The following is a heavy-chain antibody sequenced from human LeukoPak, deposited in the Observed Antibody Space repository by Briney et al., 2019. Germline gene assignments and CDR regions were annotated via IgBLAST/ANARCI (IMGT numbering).Heavy chain of an antibody. J-gene: IGHJ4*02. V-gene: IGHV3-13*01. Sequence: GGSWRLSLPASGLTFITYDLHWARKPTGKVLKWVSAIGTAGDTYYPGSVKGRFTISRENAKNSLCLQMNSLRAEDTAVYYCARGNGKAALDYWGQGTLVTVSS. CDR1: GLTFITYD. D-gene: IGHD2-8*01. CDR3: ARGNGKAALDY. CDR2: IGTAGDT.